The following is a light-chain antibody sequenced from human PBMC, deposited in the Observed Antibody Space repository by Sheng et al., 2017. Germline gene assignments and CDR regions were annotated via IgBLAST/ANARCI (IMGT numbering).Light chain of an antibody. CDR3: QSTDDSDTYV. CDR2: KDS. CDR1: QLPKQY. V-gene: IGLV3-25*03. J-gene: IGLJ1*01. Sequence: SYELTQPPSVSVSPGQTATITCSGDQLPKQYAYWYQQKPGQAPVLLIYKDSERPSEIHERFSGSSSGTTVTLTISGVQAEDEADYYCQSTDDSDTYVFGTGTKVTVL.